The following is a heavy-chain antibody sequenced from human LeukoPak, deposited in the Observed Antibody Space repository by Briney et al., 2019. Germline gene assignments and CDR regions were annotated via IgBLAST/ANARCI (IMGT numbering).Heavy chain of an antibody. V-gene: IGHV1-2*02. CDR2: INPNSGGT. Sequence: ASVKVSCKASGYTFTGYYMHWVRQAPGQGLEWMGWINPNSGGTNYAQKFQGRVTMTRDTSISTAYMELSRLRSDDTAVYYCARDIVVVVAAENWFDPWGREPWSPSPQ. CDR1: GYTFTGYY. D-gene: IGHD2-15*01. J-gene: IGHJ5*02. CDR3: ARDIVVVVAAENWFDP.